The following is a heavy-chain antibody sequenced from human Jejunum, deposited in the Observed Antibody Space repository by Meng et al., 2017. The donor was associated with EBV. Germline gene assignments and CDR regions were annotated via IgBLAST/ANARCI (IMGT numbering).Heavy chain of an antibody. CDR2: IYHSGST. CDR3: ARYGSGYFPALWY. D-gene: IGHD3-3*01. CDR1: GDSISSSNW. V-gene: IGHV4-4*02. Sequence: GHREEAGQGLVKPSGALSLTCAVSGDSISSSNWWSWVRQPPGKGLEWIGEIYHSGSTNYNPSLKSRVTISVDKSKNQFSLKLSSVTAADTAVYYCARYGSGYFPALWYWGQGTLVTVSS. J-gene: IGHJ4*02.